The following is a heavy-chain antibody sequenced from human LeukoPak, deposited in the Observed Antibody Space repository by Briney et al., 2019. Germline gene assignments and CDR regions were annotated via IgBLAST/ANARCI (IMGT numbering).Heavy chain of an antibody. D-gene: IGHD4-17*01. CDR2: ISSSGSTI. V-gene: IGHV3-48*03. CDR3: ARDSTVTPHFPLYYYYGMDV. J-gene: IGHJ6*02. Sequence: GGSLRLSCAASGFTFSSYEMNWVRQAPGKGLEWVSYISSSGSTIYYADSVKGRFTISRDNAKNSLYLQMNSLRAEDTAVYYSARDSTVTPHFPLYYYYGMDVWGQGTTVTVSS. CDR1: GFTFSSYE.